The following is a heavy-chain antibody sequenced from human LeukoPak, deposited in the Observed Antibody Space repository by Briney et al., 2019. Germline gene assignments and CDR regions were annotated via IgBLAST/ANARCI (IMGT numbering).Heavy chain of an antibody. D-gene: IGHD2-2*01. V-gene: IGHV4-59*01. J-gene: IGHJ4*02. CDR1: GGSISSYY. CDR2: IYYSGST. Sequence: ASETLSLTCTVSGGSISSYYWSWIRQPPGKGLEWIGYIYYSGSTNYNPSLKSRVTISVDTSKNQFSLKLSSVTAADTAVYYCARVRRRALSGFDYWGQGTLVTVSS. CDR3: ARVRRRALSGFDY.